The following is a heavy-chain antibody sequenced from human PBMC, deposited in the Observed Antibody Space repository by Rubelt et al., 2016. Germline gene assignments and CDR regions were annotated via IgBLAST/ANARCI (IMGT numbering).Heavy chain of an antibody. CDR1: TLSSYG. Sequence: TLSSYGMHWVRQAPGKGLEWVAVIWYDGSNKYYADSVKGRFTISRDNSKNTLYLQMNSLRAEDTAVYYCARDRRREKAATSLFDYWGQGTLVTVSS. CDR2: IWYDGSNK. J-gene: IGHJ4*02. V-gene: IGHV3-33*01. CDR3: ARDRRREKAATSLFDY. D-gene: IGHD5-12*01.